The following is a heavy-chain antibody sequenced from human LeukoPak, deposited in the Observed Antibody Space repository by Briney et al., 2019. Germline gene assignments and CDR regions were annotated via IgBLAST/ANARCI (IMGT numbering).Heavy chain of an antibody. D-gene: IGHD3-10*01. Sequence: SETLSLTCTVSGDSISSSNYYWDWIRQSPGKGLEWIGNIYYSGNTFYNPSLKSRVTLSVDTSKNQFSLKLSSVTAADTAVYYCAKLAFYGSGSYYNEFDYWGQGTLVTVSS. V-gene: IGHV4-39*01. J-gene: IGHJ4*02. CDR3: AKLAFYGSGSYYNEFDY. CDR1: GDSISSSNYY. CDR2: IYYSGNT.